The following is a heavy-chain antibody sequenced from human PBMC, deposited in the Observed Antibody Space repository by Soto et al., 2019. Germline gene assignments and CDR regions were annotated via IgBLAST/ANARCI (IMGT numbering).Heavy chain of an antibody. CDR3: AKDLIVGATSYYYGMDV. CDR1: GLTFSSYA. Sequence: EVQLLESGGALLQPGGSLRLSCAASGLTFSSYAMSWVRQAPGKGLEWVSTISGSGGSTYYADSVKGRFAISRDNSKNTVYLQMNSLRAEDTAVYYCAKDLIVGATSYYYGMDVWGQGTTVTVSS. V-gene: IGHV3-23*01. D-gene: IGHD1-26*01. J-gene: IGHJ6*02. CDR2: ISGSGGST.